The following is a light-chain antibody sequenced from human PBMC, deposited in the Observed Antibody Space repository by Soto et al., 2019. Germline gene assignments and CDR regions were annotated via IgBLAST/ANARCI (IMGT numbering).Light chain of an antibody. CDR1: SGDIGGYNY. CDR2: DVN. Sequence: QSAPTQPRSVSGSPGQSVTISCTGASGDIGGYNYVSWYQHHPGKAPKLIIFDVNKRPSGVPDRFSGSKSGNTASLTISGLQPEDEADYYCCSYAGSSLVFGGGTQLTVL. V-gene: IGLV2-11*01. J-gene: IGLJ2*01. CDR3: CSYAGSSLV.